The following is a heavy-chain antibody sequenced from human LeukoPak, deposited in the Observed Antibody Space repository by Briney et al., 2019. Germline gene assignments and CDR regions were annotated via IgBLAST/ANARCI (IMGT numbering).Heavy chain of an antibody. D-gene: IGHD3-22*01. Sequence: SETLSLTCTVSGYSISSGYYWGWIRQPPRKGLEWIGSIYHSGSTYYNPSLKSRVTISVDTSKNQFSLKLSSVTAADTAVYYCARDYYDSSGFDPWGQGTLVTVSS. J-gene: IGHJ5*02. CDR3: ARDYYDSSGFDP. V-gene: IGHV4-38-2*02. CDR2: IYHSGST. CDR1: GYSISSGYY.